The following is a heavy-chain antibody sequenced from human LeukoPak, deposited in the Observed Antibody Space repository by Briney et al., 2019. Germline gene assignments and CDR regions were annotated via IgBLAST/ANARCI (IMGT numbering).Heavy chain of an antibody. Sequence: PGGSLRLSCAASRFTFSSYDVNWVRQAPGKGLEWISYIGLRNTTIYYADSVKGRFTISRDNAKNSLYLQMSNLRAEDTAIYYCAKRPAVVRGVIPYVDYWGQGTLVTVSS. CDR1: RFTFSSYD. CDR2: IGLRNTTI. CDR3: AKRPAVVRGVIPYVDY. V-gene: IGHV3-48*03. J-gene: IGHJ4*02. D-gene: IGHD3-10*02.